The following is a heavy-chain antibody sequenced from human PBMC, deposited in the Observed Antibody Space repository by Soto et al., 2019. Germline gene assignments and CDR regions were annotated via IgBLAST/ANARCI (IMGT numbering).Heavy chain of an antibody. J-gene: IGHJ3*02. Sequence: GGSLRLSCAASGFTFSSYWMSWVRQAPGKGLEWVANIKQDGSEKYYVDSVKGRFTISRDNAKNTLYLQMNSLRAEDTAVYYCAREEGEGYYYDSSGYYEDAFDIWGQGTMVTVS. CDR3: AREEGEGYYYDSSGYYEDAFDI. D-gene: IGHD3-22*01. V-gene: IGHV3-7*01. CDR2: IKQDGSEK. CDR1: GFTFSSYW.